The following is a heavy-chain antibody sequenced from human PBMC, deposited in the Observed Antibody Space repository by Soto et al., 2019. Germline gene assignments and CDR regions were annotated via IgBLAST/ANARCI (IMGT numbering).Heavy chain of an antibody. CDR1: GFTFSTHS. J-gene: IGHJ4*02. D-gene: IGHD2-2*01. Sequence: EVQLVESGGGLVQPGGSLRLSCAASGFTFSTHSMNWVRQAPGKGLEWFSYITSSSGTMYADSVKGRFTISRDNAKNSLYLQMNNLRAEDTAVYFCVGEVGFQLIYWGQGTLVTVSS. CDR2: ITSSSGTM. CDR3: VGEVGFQLIY. V-gene: IGHV3-48*01.